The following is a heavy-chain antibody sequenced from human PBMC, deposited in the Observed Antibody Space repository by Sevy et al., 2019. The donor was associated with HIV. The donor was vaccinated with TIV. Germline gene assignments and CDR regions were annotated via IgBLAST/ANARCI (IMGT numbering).Heavy chain of an antibody. CDR2: IKSKTDGGTT. CDR3: TTTDSIVVVISDDAFDI. Sequence: GGSLRLSCAASGFTFSNAWMSWVRQAPGKGLEWVGRIKSKTDGGTTDYAAPVKGRFTISRDDSKNTLYLQMNSLKTEDTAVYYCTTTDSIVVVISDDAFDIWGQGTMVTVSS. J-gene: IGHJ3*02. D-gene: IGHD3-22*01. CDR1: GFTFSNAW. V-gene: IGHV3-15*01.